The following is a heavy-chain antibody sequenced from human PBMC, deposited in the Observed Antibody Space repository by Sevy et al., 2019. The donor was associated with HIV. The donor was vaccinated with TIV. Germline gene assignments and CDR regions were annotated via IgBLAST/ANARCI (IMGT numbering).Heavy chain of an antibody. J-gene: IGHJ6*02. V-gene: IGHV3-23*01. CDR1: GFTFGSYG. CDR2: ISFSGVAT. D-gene: IGHD3-10*02. Sequence: GGSLRLSCVGSGFTFGSYGMSWVRQPPGKGLEWVSSISFSGVATFYADSVRGGFTISRDNSKNILYLQMNSLRAEDTAVYFCSKPPSNHDVLHYYGMDVWGQGTTVTVSS. CDR3: SKPPSNHDVLHYYGMDV.